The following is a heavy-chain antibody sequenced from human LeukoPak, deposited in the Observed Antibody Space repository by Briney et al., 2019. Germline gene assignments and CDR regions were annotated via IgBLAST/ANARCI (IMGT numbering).Heavy chain of an antibody. J-gene: IGHJ3*02. CDR3: AGWTGIAARQRQAVI. CDR1: EFTFSSYD. CDR2: ISGSGSAI. V-gene: IGHV3-48*03. Sequence: GGSLRLSCVASEFTFSSYDMNWVRQAPGQGLEWVSFISGSGSAIYYADSVKGRFTLSRDNAKNSLYLQMNSLRAEDTAVYYCAGWTGIAARQRQAVIWGQGTKVTVSS. D-gene: IGHD6-6*01.